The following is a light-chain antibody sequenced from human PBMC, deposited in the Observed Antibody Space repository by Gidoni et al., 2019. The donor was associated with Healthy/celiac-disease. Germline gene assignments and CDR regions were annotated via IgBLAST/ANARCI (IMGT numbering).Light chain of an antibody. CDR1: QRLLHSNGYNY. V-gene: IGKV2-28*01. Sequence: DLVMTQSPLSLPVPPGEPASIYCRSSQRLLHSNGYNYLDWYLQKPGQSPQLLIYLGFNRAYGVPDRFSGSGSGTDFTLKISRVEAEDVGVYYCMQALQTPPTFGQGTKVEIK. CDR2: LGF. CDR3: MQALQTPPT. J-gene: IGKJ1*01.